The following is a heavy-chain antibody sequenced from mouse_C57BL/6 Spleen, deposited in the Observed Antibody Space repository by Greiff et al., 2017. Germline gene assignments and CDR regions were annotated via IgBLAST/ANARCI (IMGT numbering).Heavy chain of an antibody. CDR3: ARAYYDADY. D-gene: IGHD2-4*01. J-gene: IGHJ2*01. Sequence: EVKLQESGPGLVKPSQSLSLTCSVTGYSITSGYYWNWIRQFPGNKLEWMGYISYDGSNNYNPSLKNRISITRDTSKNQFFLKLNSVTTEDTATYYCARAYYDADYWGQGTTLTVSS. V-gene: IGHV3-6*01. CDR1: GYSITSGYY. CDR2: ISYDGSN.